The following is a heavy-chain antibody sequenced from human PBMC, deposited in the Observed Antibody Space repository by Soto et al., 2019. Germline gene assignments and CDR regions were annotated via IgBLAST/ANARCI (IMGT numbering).Heavy chain of an antibody. J-gene: IGHJ5*02. CDR2: ISPKNGNT. Sequence: LLLQSGAELKKPWASVKISCKASGYSFSTYDISWLRQAPGQGPEWMGRISPKNGNTNYAPSFQDRVTMTADTASSTAYMELRGLRSDDTANYYCATAYDTGFDPWGQGTLVTVSS. CDR1: GYSFSTYD. CDR3: ATAYDTGFDP. D-gene: IGHD3-9*01. V-gene: IGHV1-18*04.